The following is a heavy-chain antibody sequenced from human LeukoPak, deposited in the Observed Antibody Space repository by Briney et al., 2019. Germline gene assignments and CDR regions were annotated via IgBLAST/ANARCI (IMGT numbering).Heavy chain of an antibody. Sequence: SETLSLTCSVSGGSINSNSHHWDWIRQAPGKGLEWIGNIYYSGTTSYNPSLKSRVTISVDTSKNQFSLRLSSVTAADTAVYYCARRGDILTDYAFDYWGQGTLVTVPS. CDR3: ARRGDILTDYAFDY. D-gene: IGHD3-9*01. CDR2: IYYSGTT. J-gene: IGHJ4*02. CDR1: GGSINSNSHH. V-gene: IGHV4-39*01.